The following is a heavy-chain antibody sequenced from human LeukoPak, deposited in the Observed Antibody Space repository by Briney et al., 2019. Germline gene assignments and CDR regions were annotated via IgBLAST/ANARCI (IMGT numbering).Heavy chain of an antibody. D-gene: IGHD1-14*01. CDR3: AKNPGTTYYYYYYGMDV. V-gene: IGHV3-30*18. CDR2: ISYDGSNK. CDR1: GFTFSRYG. J-gene: IGHJ6*02. Sequence: GGSLRLSCAASGFTFSRYGMHWVRQAPGKGLEWVAVISYDGSNKYYADSVKGRFTISRDNSKNTLYLQMNSLRAEDTAVYYCAKNPGTTYYYYYYGMDVWGQGTTVTVSS.